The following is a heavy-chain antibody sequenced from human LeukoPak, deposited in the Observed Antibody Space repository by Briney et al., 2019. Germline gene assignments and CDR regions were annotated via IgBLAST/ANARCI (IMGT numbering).Heavy chain of an antibody. D-gene: IGHD5-12*01. CDR2: INHSGST. Sequence: PSETLSLTCAVYGGSFSGYYWSWIRQPPGKGLEWIEEINHSGSTNYNPSLKSRVTISVDTSKNQFSLKLSSVTAADTAVYYCARARYSGYDWGQGTLVTVSS. V-gene: IGHV4-34*01. J-gene: IGHJ4*02. CDR3: ARARYSGYD. CDR1: GGSFSGYY.